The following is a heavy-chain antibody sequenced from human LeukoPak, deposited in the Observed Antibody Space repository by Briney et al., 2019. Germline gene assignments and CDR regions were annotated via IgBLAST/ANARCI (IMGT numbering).Heavy chain of an antibody. Sequence: SETLSLTCTVSGGSMSGFFWTWIRQPPGRELEWIGSIYYSGSSTRYNPSLKSRVTISVDTSKSQFSLTLNSATAADTAVYYCARTSRHFYGSGTNLTPWPAGMDVWGQGTTVTVSS. J-gene: IGHJ6*02. CDR2: IYYSGSST. CDR1: GGSMSGFF. D-gene: IGHD3-10*01. CDR3: ARTSRHFYGSGTNLTPWPAGMDV. V-gene: IGHV4-59*01.